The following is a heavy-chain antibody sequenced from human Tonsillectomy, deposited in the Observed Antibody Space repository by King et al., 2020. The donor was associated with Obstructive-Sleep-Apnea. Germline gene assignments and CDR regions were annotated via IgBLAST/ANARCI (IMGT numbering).Heavy chain of an antibody. J-gene: IGHJ6*02. CDR3: ARDKLDDYYYYGMDV. CDR1: GYTFTGYY. CDR2: INPNSGGT. D-gene: IGHD6-13*01. V-gene: IGHV1-2*02. Sequence: QLVQSGAEVKKPGASVKVSCKASGYTFTGYYIHWVRQAPGQGLEWMGWINPNSGGTNYAQKFQGRVTMTSDTSISTAYMELSRLRSDDTAVYFCARDKLDDYYYYGMDVWGQGTTVTVSS.